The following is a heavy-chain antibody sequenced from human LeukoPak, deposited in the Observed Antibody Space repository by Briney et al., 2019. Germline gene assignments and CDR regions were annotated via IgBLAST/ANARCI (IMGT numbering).Heavy chain of an antibody. V-gene: IGHV3-7*01. CDR2: IKQDGSEK. CDR3: ARDDSTTGTTWGNYYYYYYMDV. Sequence: PGGSLRLFCAASGFTFSSYCMSWVRQSPGKGQKWVANIKQDGSEKYYVDSVKGRFTISRDNAKNSLYLQMNSLRAEDTAVYYCARDDSTTGTTWGNYYYYYYMDVWGKGTTVTVSS. J-gene: IGHJ6*03. D-gene: IGHD1-1*01. CDR1: GFTFSSYC.